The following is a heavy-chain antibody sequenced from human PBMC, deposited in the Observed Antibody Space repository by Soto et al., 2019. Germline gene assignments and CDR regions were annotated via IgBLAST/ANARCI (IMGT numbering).Heavy chain of an antibody. Sequence: ASVKVSCKASGYTFSNYGISWVRQAPGQGLEWMGWISAYNGNTKYVQKFQGRVIMTTDTSASTAYMELRSLRSDDTAVYYCARGLGEVVAATLFYSYYGMDVWGQGTTVTVSS. D-gene: IGHD2-15*01. CDR2: ISAYNGNT. CDR3: ARGLGEVVAATLFYSYYGMDV. CDR1: GYTFSNYG. V-gene: IGHV1-18*01. J-gene: IGHJ6*02.